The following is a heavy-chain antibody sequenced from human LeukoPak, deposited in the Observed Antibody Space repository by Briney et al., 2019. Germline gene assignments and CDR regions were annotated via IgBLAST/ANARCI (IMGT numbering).Heavy chain of an antibody. CDR2: IDGGGGRT. D-gene: IGHD2-2*01. V-gene: IGHV3-23*01. CDR1: GFAFSSYA. Sequence: GGSLRLSCTASGFAFSSYAMSWVRQAPGVGLEWVSAIDGGGGRTWHADSVRGRFTISRDNSKNTLYLQMNSLRAEDTAEYYCAKVAGYQPYYGMDVWGQETTVTVSS. J-gene: IGHJ6*02. CDR3: AKVAGYQPYYGMDV.